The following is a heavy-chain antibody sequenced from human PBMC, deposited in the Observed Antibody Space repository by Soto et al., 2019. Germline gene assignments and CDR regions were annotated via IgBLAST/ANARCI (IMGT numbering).Heavy chain of an antibody. J-gene: IGHJ6*04. D-gene: IGHD3-3*01. Sequence: SGRTLGNPTETLTQTCTVSGFSLSNARMGVSWIRQPPGKALEWLAHLFSNDAISYSTALKNRLAISEDSPKSQVLLTFTNMDPVDTAPYCCPEDVRNGCDFWSGYDREVFYYGIDVWGDVTKVTLSP. V-gene: IGHV2-26*01. CDR3: PEDVRNGCDFWSGYDREVFYYGIDV. CDR2: LFSNDAI. CDR1: GFSLSNARMG.